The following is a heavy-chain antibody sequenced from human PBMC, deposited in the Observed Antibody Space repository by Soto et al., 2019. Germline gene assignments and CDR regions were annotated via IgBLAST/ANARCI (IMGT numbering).Heavy chain of an antibody. CDR3: VSPHSESSNAFDL. V-gene: IGHV3-30*04. Sequence: RGSLLVSCAASVFSFSHYAMHWVRQPPGKGLEWVALISYDGENQYFTDSVRGRFTISRDNSKTAVYLEMNDLRLDDTATYYCVSPHSESSNAFDLWGQGTMVTVSS. CDR1: VFSFSHYA. J-gene: IGHJ5*02. CDR2: ISYDGENQ. D-gene: IGHD3-10*01.